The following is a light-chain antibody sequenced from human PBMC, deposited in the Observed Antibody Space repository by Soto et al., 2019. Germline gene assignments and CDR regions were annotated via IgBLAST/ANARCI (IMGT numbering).Light chain of an antibody. Sequence: DIHMTHSPSSLSASVGDRVTITCRASQTLNNYLTWFQQKPGKAPKVLIYAASTLQSGVPSRFSGSGSGAEFTLTISSLQPEDFATYYCQQSFSPLLTFGGGTKVDIK. V-gene: IGKV1-39*01. CDR3: QQSFSPLLT. CDR1: QTLNNY. CDR2: AAS. J-gene: IGKJ4*01.